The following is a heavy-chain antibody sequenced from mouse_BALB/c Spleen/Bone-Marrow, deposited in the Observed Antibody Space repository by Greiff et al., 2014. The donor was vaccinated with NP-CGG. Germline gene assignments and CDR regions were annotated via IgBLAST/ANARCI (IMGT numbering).Heavy chain of an antibody. CDR1: GFTFNTYA. D-gene: IGHD6-1*01. CDR2: IRSKSNNFPT. J-gene: IGHJ1*01. Sequence: EVQLVESGGRLVQPKGSLKLSCSASGFTFNTYAMNWVRQAPGKGLEWVARIRSKSNNFPTYYADSVKDRFTISRDDSQSMLYLQMNNLKTEDTAMYYCVTSTYFDVWGAGTTVTVSS. V-gene: IGHV10-1*02. CDR3: VTSTYFDV.